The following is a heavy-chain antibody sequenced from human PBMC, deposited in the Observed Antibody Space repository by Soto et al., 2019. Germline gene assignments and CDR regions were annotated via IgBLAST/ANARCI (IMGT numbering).Heavy chain of an antibody. CDR3: ARDAPYYYDISAYSPPGY. CDR1: GYIFTSYG. D-gene: IGHD3-22*01. CDR2: ISGYKGNT. V-gene: IGHV1-18*01. J-gene: IGHJ4*02. Sequence: QVQLLQSGAEVKKPGASVKVSCKTSGYIFTSYGISWVRQAPGQGLEWMGWISGYKGNTKAAQRFQGRVTLTTDTATTTAYMELRSLTSDDTAVYYCARDAPYYYDISAYSPPGYWCQGTLVTVSS.